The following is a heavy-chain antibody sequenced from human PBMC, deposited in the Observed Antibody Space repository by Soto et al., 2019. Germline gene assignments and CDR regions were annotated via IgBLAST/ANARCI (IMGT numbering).Heavy chain of an antibody. CDR3: ARGVTTVPLYYYYYYGMDV. CDR1: GYTFTGYY. Sequence: ASLKVSCKASGYTFTGYYMHWVRQAPGQGLEWMGWINPNSGGTNYAQKFQGRVTMTRDTSISTAYMELSRLRSDDTAVYYCARGVTTVPLYYYYYYGMDVWGQGTTVTVSS. V-gene: IGHV1-2*02. CDR2: INPNSGGT. J-gene: IGHJ6*02. D-gene: IGHD4-17*01.